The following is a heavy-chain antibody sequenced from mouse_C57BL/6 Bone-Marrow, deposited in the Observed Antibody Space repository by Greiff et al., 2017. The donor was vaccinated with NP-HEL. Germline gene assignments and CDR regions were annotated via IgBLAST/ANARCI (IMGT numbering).Heavy chain of an antibody. CDR2: ISSGGSYT. Sequence: DVKLVEPGGDLVKPGGSLKLSCAASGFTFSSYGMSWVRQTPDKRLEWVATISSGGSYTYYPDSVKGRFTLSRDNAKNTLYLQMSSLKSEDTAVYYCASLHYYGSWAYWGQGTLVTVSA. CDR3: ASLHYYGSWAY. D-gene: IGHD1-1*01. V-gene: IGHV5-6*02. J-gene: IGHJ3*01. CDR1: GFTFSSYG.